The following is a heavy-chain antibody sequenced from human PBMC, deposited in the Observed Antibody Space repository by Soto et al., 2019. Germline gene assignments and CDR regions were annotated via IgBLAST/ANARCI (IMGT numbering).Heavy chain of an antibody. CDR2: IYYSGST. D-gene: IGHD3-10*01. J-gene: IGHJ4*02. V-gene: IGHV4-59*01. Sequence: LSLTCTVSGGSISSYYWSWIRQPPGKGLEWIGYIYYSGSTNYNPSLKSRVTISVDTSKNQFSLKLSSVTAADTAVYYCARAPLKRGYFDYWGQGTLVTVSS. CDR1: GGSISSYY. CDR3: ARAPLKRGYFDY.